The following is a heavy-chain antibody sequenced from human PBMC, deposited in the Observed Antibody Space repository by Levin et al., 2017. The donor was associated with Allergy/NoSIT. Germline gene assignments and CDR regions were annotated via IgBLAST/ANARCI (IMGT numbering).Heavy chain of an antibody. CDR2: INPSGGST. CDR3: ARDLGITGMGGIYFDY. J-gene: IGHJ4*02. CDR1: GYTFTSYY. D-gene: IGHD1-20*01. Sequence: GASVKVSCKASGYTFTSYYMHWVRQAPGQGLEWMGIINPSGGSTSYAQKFQGRVTMTRDTSTSTVYMELSSLRSEDTAVYYCARDLGITGMGGIYFDYWGQGTLVTVSS. V-gene: IGHV1-46*01.